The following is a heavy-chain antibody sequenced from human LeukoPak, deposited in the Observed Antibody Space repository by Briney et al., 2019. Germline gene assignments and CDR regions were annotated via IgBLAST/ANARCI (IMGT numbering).Heavy chain of an antibody. CDR1: GYTSTSYG. CDR3: ARGRIYCSSTSCYTWEYFQH. CDR2: ISAYNGNT. D-gene: IGHD2-2*02. V-gene: IGHV1-18*01. Sequence: ASVKVSCKASGYTSTSYGISWVRQAPGQGLEWMGWISAYNGNTNYAQKFQGRVTITRNTSISTAYMELSSLRSEDTAVYYCARGRIYCSSTSCYTWEYFQHWGQGTLVTVSS. J-gene: IGHJ1*01.